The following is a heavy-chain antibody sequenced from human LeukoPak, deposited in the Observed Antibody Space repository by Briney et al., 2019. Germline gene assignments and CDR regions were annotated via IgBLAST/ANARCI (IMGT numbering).Heavy chain of an antibody. J-gene: IGHJ4*02. D-gene: IGHD3-22*01. V-gene: IGHV5-51*01. CDR1: GYGFSRYW. Sequence: GVSREIPCQGSGYGFSRYWFAWVRQMPGKGLECMGIIYPGDSDTRYSPSFQGQVTISADKSIRTAYLQWRSLKASDTAMYYCARGGQDSSGYYYSLGYWGQGTLVTVSS. CDR3: ARGGQDSSGYYYSLGY. CDR2: IYPGDSDT.